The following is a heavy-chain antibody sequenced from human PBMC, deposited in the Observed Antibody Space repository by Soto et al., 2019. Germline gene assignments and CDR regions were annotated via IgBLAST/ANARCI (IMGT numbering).Heavy chain of an antibody. V-gene: IGHV4-39*01. CDR3: ARQARGDEYGSGSYFAFDI. CDR2: IYYSGST. D-gene: IGHD3-10*01. CDR1: GGSISSSSYY. Sequence: SETLSLTCTVSGGSISSSSYYWGWIRQPPGKGLEWIGSIYYSGSTYYNPSLKSRVTISVDTSKNQFSLKLSSVTAADTAVYYCARQARGDEYGSGSYFAFDIWGQGTMVTVSS. J-gene: IGHJ3*02.